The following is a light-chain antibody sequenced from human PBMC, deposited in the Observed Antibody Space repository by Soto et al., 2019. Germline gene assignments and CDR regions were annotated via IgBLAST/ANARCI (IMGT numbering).Light chain of an antibody. J-gene: IGKJ5*01. CDR3: QQYNNWPLT. Sequence: EIVMTQSPATLSVSPGERATLSCRASQNVDSNYLAWYQQKPGQAPRIIIFGASGRATGIPDRFSGSGSGTDFTLTISSLQSEDFAVYYCQQYNNWPLTFGQGIRLEIK. V-gene: IGKV3D-15*01. CDR1: QNVDSN. CDR2: GAS.